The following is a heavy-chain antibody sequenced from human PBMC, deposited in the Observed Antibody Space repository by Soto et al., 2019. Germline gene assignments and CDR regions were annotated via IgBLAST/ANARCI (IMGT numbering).Heavy chain of an antibody. J-gene: IGHJ4*02. CDR2: ISGSGGST. CDR1: GFTFSSYA. CDR3: AKSPPMHKVEFDY. V-gene: IGHV3-23*01. D-gene: IGHD2-21*01. Sequence: EVQLLESGGGLVQPGGSLRLSCAASGFTFSSYAMSWVRQAPGKGLEWVSAISGSGGSTYYADSVKGRFTISRDNSKKPVYPEMNRLRAEDTAVYYLAKSPPMHKVEFDYWGQGTLVTVSS.